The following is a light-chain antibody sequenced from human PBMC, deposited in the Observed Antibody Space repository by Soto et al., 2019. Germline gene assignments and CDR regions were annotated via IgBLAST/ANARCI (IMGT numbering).Light chain of an antibody. CDR1: QSVSSNY. V-gene: IGKV3-20*01. CDR2: GAS. Sequence: EIVLTQSPGTLSLSPGERATLSCRASQSVSSNYLAWHQQKPGQAPRHLIYGASSRATCIPDRFSGSGSGTDFTLTISRLEPEDFAVYYCQQYASSPLTFGGGTKVEIK. J-gene: IGKJ4*01. CDR3: QQYASSPLT.